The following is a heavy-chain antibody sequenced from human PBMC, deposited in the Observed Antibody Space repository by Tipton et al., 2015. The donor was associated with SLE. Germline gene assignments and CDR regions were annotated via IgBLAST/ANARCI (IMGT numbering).Heavy chain of an antibody. V-gene: IGHV3-23*03. CDR3: AKERGGGNFDY. CDR2: IFSGGNT. CDR1: GFTFSNSW. Sequence: GSLRLSCAASGFTFSNSWMTWVRQAPGKGLQWVSVIFSGGNTYYADSVQGRFTISRDVSESTLYLQMNSLRVEDTAIYYCAKERGGGNFDYWGQGTLVTVSS. J-gene: IGHJ4*02. D-gene: IGHD2-15*01.